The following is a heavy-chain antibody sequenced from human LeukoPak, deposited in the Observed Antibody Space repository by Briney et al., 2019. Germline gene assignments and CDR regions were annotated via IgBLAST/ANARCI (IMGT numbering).Heavy chain of an antibody. CDR2: IHSGGTT. J-gene: IGHJ4*02. Sequence: GGSLRLSCAASGFTISNNYMSWVRQAPGRGPEWVSVIHSGGTTHYADSVKGRFTISRDNSNNTLFLQMDSLRADDTAVYHCTKDPGYGLGIDFGDFWGQGIPVTVPS. D-gene: IGHD3-10*01. CDR3: TKDPGYGLGIDFGDF. CDR1: GFTISNNY. V-gene: IGHV3-66*01.